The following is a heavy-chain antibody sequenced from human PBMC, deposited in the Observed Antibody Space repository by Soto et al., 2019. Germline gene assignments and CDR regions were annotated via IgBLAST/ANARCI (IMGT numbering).Heavy chain of an antibody. V-gene: IGHV3-48*01. J-gene: IGHJ4*02. CDR3: ARDIDG. Sequence: SGGSLRLSCAASGFTFSSYSMNWVRQAPGKGLEWVSYISSSSSTKFYADSVKVRFTISRDNARNSLYLQMNSLRAEDTAVYYCARDIDGGGQGTLVTVSS. D-gene: IGHD2-15*01. CDR2: ISSSSSTK. CDR1: GFTFSSYS.